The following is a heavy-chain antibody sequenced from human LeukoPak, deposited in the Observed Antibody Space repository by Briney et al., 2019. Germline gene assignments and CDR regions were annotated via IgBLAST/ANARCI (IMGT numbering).Heavy chain of an antibody. Sequence: ASVKVSCKASGYTFTSYDINWVRQATGQGLEWMGWISAYNGNTNYAQKLQGRVTMTTDTSTSTAYMELRSLRSDDTAVYYCARALEDIVVVPAATGFDPWGQGTLVTVSS. CDR1: GYTFTSYD. CDR3: ARALEDIVVVPAATGFDP. V-gene: IGHV1-18*01. CDR2: ISAYNGNT. D-gene: IGHD2-2*01. J-gene: IGHJ5*02.